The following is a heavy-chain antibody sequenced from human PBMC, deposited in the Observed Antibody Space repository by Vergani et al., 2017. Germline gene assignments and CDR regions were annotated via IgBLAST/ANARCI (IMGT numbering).Heavy chain of an antibody. D-gene: IGHD3-9*01. CDR2: IKSQIDGGTT. Sequence: EVQLVESGGGLVKPGGSLRLSCAASGFSFSNAWMTWVRQGPGKGLEWVGRIKSQIDGGTTDYAAPVKGRFTISRDNSKNTLYLQMNSLRAEDTAVYYCAKDPDYDILTGYYSNWFDPWGQGTLVTVSS. CDR3: AKDPDYDILTGYYSNWFDP. J-gene: IGHJ5*02. CDR1: GFSFSNAW. V-gene: IGHV3-15*01.